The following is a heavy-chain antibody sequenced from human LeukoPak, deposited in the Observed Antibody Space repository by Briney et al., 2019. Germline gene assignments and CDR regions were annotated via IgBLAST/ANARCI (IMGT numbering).Heavy chain of an antibody. CDR1: GFNFSTYT. J-gene: IGHJ4*02. CDR3: AREPGDFDY. V-gene: IGHV3-21*01. Sequence: GGSLRLSCAASGFNFSTYTMNWVRQAPGKGLEWVSSISSTSAYIYYADSLKGRFTISRDNAKNSLYLQMNSLRAEDTAVYYCAREPGDFDYWGQGTLVTVSS. CDR2: ISSTSAYI. D-gene: IGHD7-27*01.